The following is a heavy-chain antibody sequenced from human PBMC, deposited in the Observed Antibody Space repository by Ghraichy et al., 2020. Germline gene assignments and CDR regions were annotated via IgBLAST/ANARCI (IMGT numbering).Heavy chain of an antibody. Sequence: GGSLRLSCAASGFTFSDFSMNWVRQAPGKGLELISYISSSSTTIYYADSVQGRFTISRDNAKNSLYLQMNSLRAEDTSVYYCASLRSAWLGSSFDIWGQGTMVTVSS. V-gene: IGHV3-48*04. CDR3: ASLRSAWLGSSFDI. D-gene: IGHD6-19*01. J-gene: IGHJ3*02. CDR2: ISSSSTTI. CDR1: GFTFSDFS.